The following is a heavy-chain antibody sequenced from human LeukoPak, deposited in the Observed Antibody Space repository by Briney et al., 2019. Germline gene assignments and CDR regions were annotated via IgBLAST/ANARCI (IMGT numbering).Heavy chain of an antibody. CDR3: ARDAGGNCGGDCYSADY. V-gene: IGHV3-23*01. J-gene: IGHJ4*02. D-gene: IGHD2-21*02. CDR2: VSSSGGST. Sequence: AGGSLRLSCAASGFTLSSYAMSWVRQAPGKGLEWVSAVSSSGGSTYYADSVKDRFTISRDNSKNTLYLQMNSLRAEDTAVYYCARDAGGNCGGDCYSADYWGQGTLVPVSS. CDR1: GFTLSSYA.